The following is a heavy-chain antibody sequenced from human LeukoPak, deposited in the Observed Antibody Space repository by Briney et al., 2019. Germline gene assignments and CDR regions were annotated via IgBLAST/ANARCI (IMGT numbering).Heavy chain of an antibody. D-gene: IGHD2-2*01. V-gene: IGHV3-30-3*01. Sequence: PGRSLRLSCAASGFTFSSYAMHWVRQVPGKGLEWVAVISYDGSNKYYADSVKGRFTIPRDNSKNTLYLQMNSLRAEDTAVYYCARDIVVAKYYYYGMDVWGQGTTVTVSS. CDR1: GFTFSSYA. CDR3: ARDIVVAKYYYYGMDV. CDR2: ISYDGSNK. J-gene: IGHJ6*02.